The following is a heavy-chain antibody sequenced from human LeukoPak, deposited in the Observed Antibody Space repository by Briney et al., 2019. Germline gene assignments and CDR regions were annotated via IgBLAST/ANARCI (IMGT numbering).Heavy chain of an antibody. CDR2: INPSGGST. CDR3: ARAISGPRCFDL. Sequence: GASVNVSCKAPGYTFTNYYMHWVRQAPGQGPEGMGIINPSGGSTSYAQKFQGRVTMNRDTSTSTVYMELSSLRSEDTAVYYCARAISGPRCFDLWGRGTLVTVSS. J-gene: IGHJ2*01. V-gene: IGHV1-46*01. CDR1: GYTFTNYY. D-gene: IGHD6-19*01.